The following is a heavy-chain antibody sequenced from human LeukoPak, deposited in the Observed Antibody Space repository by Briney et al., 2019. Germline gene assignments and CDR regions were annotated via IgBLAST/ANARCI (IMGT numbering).Heavy chain of an antibody. J-gene: IGHJ4*02. V-gene: IGHV3-33*01. CDR2: IWYDGSNK. CDR3: ARDEANWNYFDY. CDR1: GFTFSSYG. D-gene: IGHD1-20*01. Sequence: GGSLRLSCAASGFTFSSYGMHWVRQAPGKGLEWVAVIWYDGSNKYYADSVKGRFTISRDNSKNTLYLQINSLRAEDTAVYYCARDEANWNYFDYWGQGTLVTVSS.